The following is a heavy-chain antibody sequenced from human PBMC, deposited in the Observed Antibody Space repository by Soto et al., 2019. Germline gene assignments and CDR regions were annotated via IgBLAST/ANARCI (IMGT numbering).Heavy chain of an antibody. J-gene: IGHJ6*02. D-gene: IGHD6-19*01. V-gene: IGHV3-72*01. CDR2: IRRKANSYTT. Sequence: EVQLVESGGGLVQPGGSLRLSCAASGLIFSDYHMDWVRQAPGKGLEWVGRIRRKANSYTTEYAASVKGRFTISRDDSKNSAYLQMNSLKSEDTAVYYCAMLGGWSGGSSGMDVWGQGTTVTVSS. CDR3: AMLGGWSGGSSGMDV. CDR1: GLIFSDYH.